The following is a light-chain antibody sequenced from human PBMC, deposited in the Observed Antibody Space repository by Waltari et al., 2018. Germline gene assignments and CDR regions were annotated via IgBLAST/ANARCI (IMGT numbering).Light chain of an antibody. Sequence: QSALTQPASVSGSPGQSITISCTGTSSDVGNYHRVSWYQKNPGKAPQLIIYEINMRPSGISNRCSGSKSGNTASLTISGLQAEDEADYYCCSYVTGGTLVFGGGTRLTVL. CDR1: SSDVGNYHR. CDR3: CSYVTGGTLV. CDR2: EIN. V-gene: IGLV2-23*02. J-gene: IGLJ2*01.